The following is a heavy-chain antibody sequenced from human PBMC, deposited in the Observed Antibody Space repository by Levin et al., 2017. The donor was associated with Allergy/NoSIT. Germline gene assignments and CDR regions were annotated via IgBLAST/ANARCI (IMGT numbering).Heavy chain of an antibody. Sequence: GESLKISCVASGLPFSIYGMNWVRQAPGKGLEWVSHISSSGTPIYYADSVRGRFTMSRYNAKSSLYLQMNSLRAEDTALYYCATGAMDYWGQGTLVTVSS. CDR1: GLPFSIYG. CDR2: ISSSGTPI. D-gene: IGHD5-18*01. J-gene: IGHJ4*02. V-gene: IGHV3-48*04. CDR3: ATGAMDY.